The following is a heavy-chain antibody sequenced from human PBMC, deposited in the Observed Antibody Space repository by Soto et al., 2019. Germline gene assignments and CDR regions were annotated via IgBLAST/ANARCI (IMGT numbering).Heavy chain of an antibody. CDR3: ARSSPLTGTLHY. D-gene: IGHD1-7*01. CDR2: IYYSGRT. Sequence: QVQLQESGPGLVKPSETLSLTCTVSGGSVSSGSYYWSWIRQPPGKGLEWIGYIYYSGRTNYNPSLKSRVTISVDTSKNQLSLKLSSVTAADTAVYYCARSSPLTGTLHYWGQGTLVTVSS. J-gene: IGHJ4*02. CDR1: GGSVSSGSYY. V-gene: IGHV4-61*01.